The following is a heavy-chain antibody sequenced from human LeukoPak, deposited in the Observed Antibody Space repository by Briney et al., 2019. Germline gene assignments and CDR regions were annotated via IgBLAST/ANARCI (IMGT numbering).Heavy chain of an antibody. Sequence: SETLSLTCAVYGGSFSGYYWSWIRQPPGKGLEWIGEINHSGSTNYNPSLKSRVTISVDTSKNQFSLKLSSVTAADTAVYYCARGGSRKDIVVVPAAMPHWFDPWGQGTLVTVSS. J-gene: IGHJ5*02. D-gene: IGHD2-2*01. CDR1: GGSFSGYY. CDR2: INHSGST. V-gene: IGHV4-34*01. CDR3: ARGGSRKDIVVVPAAMPHWFDP.